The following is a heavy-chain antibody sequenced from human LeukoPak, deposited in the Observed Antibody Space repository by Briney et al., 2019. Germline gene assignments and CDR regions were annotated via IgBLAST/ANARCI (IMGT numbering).Heavy chain of an antibody. J-gene: IGHJ6*03. CDR2: ISSSSSYI. Sequence: GGTLRLSCAASGFTFSSYSMNWVRQAPGKGLEWVSSISSSSSYIYYADSVKGRFTISRDNAKNSLYLQMNSLRAEDTALYYCAKGTATIPIYKDVWGKRTTCTTSS. CDR1: GFTFSSYS. D-gene: IGHD4/OR15-4a*01. CDR3: AKGTATIPIYKDV. V-gene: IGHV3-21*04.